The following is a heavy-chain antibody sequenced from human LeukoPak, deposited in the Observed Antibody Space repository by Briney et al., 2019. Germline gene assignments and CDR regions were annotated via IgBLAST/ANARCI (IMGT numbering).Heavy chain of an antibody. CDR1: GFIFRSAW. V-gene: IGHV3-15*01. CDR2: IKRKEDGEAT. CDR3: TTGQDTTPHDAY. J-gene: IGHJ4*02. Sequence: KSGGSLRLSCAASGFIFRSAWMNWVRQAPGEGLEWVARIKRKEDGEATDYAAPVKGRFTISRDDSRDTLYLRMNSLKTDDTAVYFCTTGQDTTPHDAYWGQGTLVTVSS. D-gene: IGHD1-1*01.